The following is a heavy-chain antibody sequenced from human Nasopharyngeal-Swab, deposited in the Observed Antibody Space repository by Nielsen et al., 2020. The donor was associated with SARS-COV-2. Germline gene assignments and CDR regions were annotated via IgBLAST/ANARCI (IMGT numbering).Heavy chain of an antibody. CDR3: ASGLTFDY. Sequence: GGSLRLSCAASGFTFSSYSMNWVRQAPGKGLEWVSVIYSGGSTYYADSVKGRFTISRDNSKNTLYLQMNSLRAEDTAVYYCASGLTFDYWGQGTLVTVSS. J-gene: IGHJ4*02. CDR2: IYSGGST. V-gene: IGHV3-53*01. CDR1: GFTFSSYS. D-gene: IGHD2-21*02.